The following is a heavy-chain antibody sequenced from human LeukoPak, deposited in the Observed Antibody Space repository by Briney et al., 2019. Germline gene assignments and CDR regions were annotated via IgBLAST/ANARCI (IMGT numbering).Heavy chain of an antibody. Sequence: PGGSLRLSCAASGFTFSDYYMSWIRQAPGKGLEWVSYISSSGNTLYYADSVKGRFTVSRDNAKNSVYLQMNSLRADDTAVYYCARGVEIGSGWPEDYFDYWGQGTLVTVSS. V-gene: IGHV3-11*01. CDR1: GFTFSDYY. D-gene: IGHD6-19*01. CDR2: ISSSGNTL. J-gene: IGHJ4*02. CDR3: ARGVEIGSGWPEDYFDY.